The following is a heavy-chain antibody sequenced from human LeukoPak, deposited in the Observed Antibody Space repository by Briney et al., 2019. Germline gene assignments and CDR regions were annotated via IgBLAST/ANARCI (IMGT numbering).Heavy chain of an antibody. Sequence: GASVKVSCKASGYTFTSYGISWVRQAPGQGLEWMGRIIPILGIANYAQKFQGRVTITADKSTSTAYMELSSLRSEDTAVYYCATALVAYYYDSSGSYNWFDPWGQGTLVTVSS. V-gene: IGHV1-69*04. CDR2: IIPILGIA. J-gene: IGHJ5*02. D-gene: IGHD3-22*01. CDR3: ATALVAYYYDSSGSYNWFDP. CDR1: GYTFTSYG.